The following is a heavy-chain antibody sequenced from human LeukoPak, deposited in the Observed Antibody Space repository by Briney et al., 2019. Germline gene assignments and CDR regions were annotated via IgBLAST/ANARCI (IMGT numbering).Heavy chain of an antibody. Sequence: SQTLSFTCAVSGGSISSGGYSWSWIRQPPGKGLEWIGYIYHSGSTYYNPSLKSRVTISVDRSKNQFSLKLSSVTAADTAVYYCARAHQIVGLFDYWGQGTLVTVSS. CDR3: ARAHQIVGLFDY. CDR2: IYHSGST. J-gene: IGHJ4*02. D-gene: IGHD2/OR15-2a*01. V-gene: IGHV4-30-2*01. CDR1: GGSISSGGYS.